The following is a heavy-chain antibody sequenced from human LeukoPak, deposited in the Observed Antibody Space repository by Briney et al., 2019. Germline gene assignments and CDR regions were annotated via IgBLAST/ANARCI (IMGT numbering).Heavy chain of an antibody. D-gene: IGHD6-19*01. CDR1: GGSINYYY. Sequence: LSLTCTVSGGSINYYYWMWIRQPPGKGLEWVSGISWNSGSIGYADSVKGRFTISRDNAKNSLYLQMNSLRAEDTALYYCAKDGGSSGWQYYFDYWGQGTLVTVSS. J-gene: IGHJ4*02. V-gene: IGHV3-9*01. CDR2: ISWNSGSI. CDR3: AKDGGSSGWQYYFDY.